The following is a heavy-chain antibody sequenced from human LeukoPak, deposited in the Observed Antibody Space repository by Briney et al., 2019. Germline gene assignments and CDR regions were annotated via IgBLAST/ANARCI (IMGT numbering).Heavy chain of an antibody. CDR3: AITMVRGVIIKSEI. Sequence: ASVKVSCKASGYTFTGYYMHWVRQAPGQGLEWMGWINPNSSGTNYAQKFQGRVTMTRDTSISTAYMELSRLRSDDTAVYYCAITMVRGVIIKSEIWGQGTLVTVSS. J-gene: IGHJ4*02. V-gene: IGHV1-2*02. CDR1: GYTFTGYY. D-gene: IGHD3-10*01. CDR2: INPNSSGT.